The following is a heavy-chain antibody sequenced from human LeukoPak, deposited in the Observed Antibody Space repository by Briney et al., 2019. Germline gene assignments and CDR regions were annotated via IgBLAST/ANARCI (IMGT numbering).Heavy chain of an antibody. Sequence: SETLSLTCTVSAGSISSHYWSWIRQPPGKGLEWIGYIYYSGSTNYNPSLKSRVTISLDTSKSQFSLRLSSVTAADTAVYYCARLYYYDSSGYWFYYFDHWGQGTLVTVSS. CDR2: IYYSGST. J-gene: IGHJ4*02. D-gene: IGHD3-22*01. CDR3: ARLYYYDSSGYWFYYFDH. V-gene: IGHV4-59*11. CDR1: AGSISSHY.